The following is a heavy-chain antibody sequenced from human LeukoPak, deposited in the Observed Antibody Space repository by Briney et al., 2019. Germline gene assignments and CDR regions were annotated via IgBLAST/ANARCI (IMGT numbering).Heavy chain of an antibody. D-gene: IGHD5-18*01. V-gene: IGHV4-4*07. CDR3: ARHTRGSIRYSYGYPYYFDY. CDR2: IYTSGST. J-gene: IGHJ4*02. Sequence: SETLSLTCTVSGGSISSYYWSWIRQPAGKGLEWIGRIYTSGSTNYNPSLKSRVTMSVDTSKNQFSLKLSSVTAADTAVYYCARHTRGSIRYSYGYPYYFDYWGQGTLVTVSS. CDR1: GGSISSYY.